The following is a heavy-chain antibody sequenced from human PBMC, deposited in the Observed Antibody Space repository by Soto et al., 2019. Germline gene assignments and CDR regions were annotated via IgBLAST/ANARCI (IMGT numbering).Heavy chain of an antibody. CDR1: GFIFSSYT. D-gene: IGHD2-2*01. CDR2: ISGSGGNT. Sequence: QPGGSLRLSCAASGFIFSSYTMTWVRQAPGKGLEWVSSISGSGGNTYYADSVKGRFTISRDNSKNTRYLQLSSLRAEDRAVYYCPTEHSCSTTSSPFDYWGQGTLVTVSS. J-gene: IGHJ4*02. CDR3: PTEHSCSTTSSPFDY. V-gene: IGHV3-23*01.